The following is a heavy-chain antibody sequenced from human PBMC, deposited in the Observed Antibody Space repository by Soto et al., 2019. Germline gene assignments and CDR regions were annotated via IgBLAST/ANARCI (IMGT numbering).Heavy chain of an antibody. Sequence: PGGPLRLSCAACGYTFSSSAMGSVRQAPGKGLEWVSDIIDSGGSTYYADAVKGRFTISRDNSKSTLYLQMNSLRAEDTALYYCAKGRSYYYYGVDVWGQGTTVTVSS. CDR1: GYTFSSSA. CDR3: AKGRSYYYYGVDV. CDR2: IIDSGGST. J-gene: IGHJ6*02. V-gene: IGHV3-23*01.